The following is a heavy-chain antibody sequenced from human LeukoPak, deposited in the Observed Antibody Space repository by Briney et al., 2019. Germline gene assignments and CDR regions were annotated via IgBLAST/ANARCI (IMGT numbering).Heavy chain of an antibody. CDR3: ARSGSVLQWLGDYYYYYGMDV. D-gene: IGHD6-19*01. V-gene: IGHV1-69*13. CDR2: IIPIFGTA. CDR1: GGTFSSYA. Sequence: SAKVSCKASGGTFSSYAISWVRQAPGQGLEWMGGIIPIFGTANYAQKFQGRVTITADESTSTAYMELSSLRSEDTAVYYCARSGSVLQWLGDYYYYYGMDVWGKGTTVTVSS. J-gene: IGHJ6*04.